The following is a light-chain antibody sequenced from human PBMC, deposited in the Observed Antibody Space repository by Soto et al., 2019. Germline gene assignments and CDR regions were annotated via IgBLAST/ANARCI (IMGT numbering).Light chain of an antibody. V-gene: IGKV3-20*01. J-gene: IGKJ1*01. Sequence: EIVLTQSPDTLSLSPGESATLSCRASQSVRSSYSAWYQQTPGQTPRLLIYAASSRATGIPDRFSGSGSGTDFSLTISRLEAEDFAVYYCQQYGSSPRTFGQGTKVEIK. CDR2: AAS. CDR3: QQYGSSPRT. CDR1: QSVRSSY.